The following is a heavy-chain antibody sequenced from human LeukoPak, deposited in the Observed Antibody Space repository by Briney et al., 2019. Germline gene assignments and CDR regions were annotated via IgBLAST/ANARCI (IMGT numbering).Heavy chain of an antibody. Sequence: SETLSLTCTVSGGSISGSSYYWGWIRQPPGKGLEWIGSIYYSGSTYYNPSLKSRVTISVDTSKNQFSLKLSSVTAADTAVYYCARGGDYQLLSFYYYYYYMDVWGKGTTATVSS. CDR1: GGSISGSSYY. V-gene: IGHV4-39*07. CDR3: ARGGDYQLLSFYYYYYYMDV. J-gene: IGHJ6*03. CDR2: IYYSGST. D-gene: IGHD2-2*01.